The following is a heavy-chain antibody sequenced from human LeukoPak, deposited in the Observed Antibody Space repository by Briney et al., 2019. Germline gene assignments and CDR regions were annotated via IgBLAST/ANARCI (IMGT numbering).Heavy chain of an antibody. J-gene: IGHJ4*02. D-gene: IGHD4-17*01. CDR1: GGSFSGYY. CDR3: ARGLYGDYFGDY. Sequence: SETLSLTCAVYGGSFSGYYWSWIRQPPGKGLEWIGEINHSGSTNYNPSLKSRVTISVDTSKNQFSLKLSSVTAADTAVYYCARGLYGDYFGDYWGQGTLVTVSS. CDR2: INHSGST. V-gene: IGHV4-34*01.